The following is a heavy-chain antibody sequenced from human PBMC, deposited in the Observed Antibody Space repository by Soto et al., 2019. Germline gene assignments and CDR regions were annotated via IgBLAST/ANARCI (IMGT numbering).Heavy chain of an antibody. D-gene: IGHD4-17*01. V-gene: IGHV3-73*01. Sequence: GGSLLLSGAPSGFLFRASCLHWVLLAPGKGPDLVGRIRTKVNDFATIYAASVKGRFTISRDDSKNTAYLQMNSQKNEDTAVDYCARPNDSPDYDCDFALWGRGTLVMSHQ. CDR2: IRTKVNDFAT. CDR3: ARPNDSPDYDCDFAL. CDR1: GFLFRASC. J-gene: IGHJ2*01.